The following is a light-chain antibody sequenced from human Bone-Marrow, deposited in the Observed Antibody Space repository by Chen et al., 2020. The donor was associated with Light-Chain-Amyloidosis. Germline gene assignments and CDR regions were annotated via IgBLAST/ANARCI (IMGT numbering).Light chain of an antibody. Sequence: SYELTQPPSVSVSPGQTARITCSGDDLPTKYAYWYQQKPGQAPVLVIHRDTERPSGISERFSGSSSGTTAMLTISGVQAEDEADYHCQSADSSGTYEVIFGGGTKLTDL. V-gene: IGLV3-25*03. CDR3: QSADSSGTYEVI. J-gene: IGLJ2*01. CDR2: RDT. CDR1: DLPTKY.